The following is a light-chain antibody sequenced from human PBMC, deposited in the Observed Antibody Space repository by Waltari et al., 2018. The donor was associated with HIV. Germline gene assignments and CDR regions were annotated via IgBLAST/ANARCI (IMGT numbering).Light chain of an antibody. V-gene: IGLV2-14*01. CDR1: DIDIGIYDY. Sequence: QSALTQPASVSGSPGQSVTISCIGSDIDIGIYDYISWYHHPPNRAPRLVVFTANSRPSGGPFRVAGSKSGNTASLTISGLQADDEGVYYCSSYVTGGSLLFGGGTQVTVL. CDR3: SSYVTGGSLL. CDR2: TAN. J-gene: IGLJ3*02.